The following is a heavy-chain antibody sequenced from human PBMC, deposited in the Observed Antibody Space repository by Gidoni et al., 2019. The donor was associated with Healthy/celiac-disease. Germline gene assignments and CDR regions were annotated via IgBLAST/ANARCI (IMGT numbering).Heavy chain of an antibody. V-gene: IGHV3-23*01. CDR1: GVTFSSYA. Sequence: EVQLLESGGGLVQPGGSLRLSCAAAGVTFSSYAMRWVRQDPGKGLECVPAISGSGGITYYADAVKGRFTISRDNSKNTLYLQINSLRAEDTAVYYCAKSVDMDFWSGYPSAFDYWGQGTLVTVSS. CDR2: ISGSGGIT. D-gene: IGHD3-3*01. CDR3: AKSVDMDFWSGYPSAFDY. J-gene: IGHJ4*02.